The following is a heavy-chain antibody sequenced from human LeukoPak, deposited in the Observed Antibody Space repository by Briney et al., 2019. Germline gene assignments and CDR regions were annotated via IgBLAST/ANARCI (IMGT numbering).Heavy chain of an antibody. Sequence: SVKVSCKGSGVTFSNYAISWVRQAPGQGLEWVGRIIPIFGTANYAQKFQGRVTIPTDESTGTAYMELGSLRSENTAVYYCASTYNWNVPLPDYWGQGTLVTVSS. CDR3: ASTYNWNVPLPDY. D-gene: IGHD1-1*01. V-gene: IGHV1-69*05. J-gene: IGHJ4*02. CDR1: GVTFSNYA. CDR2: IIPIFGTA.